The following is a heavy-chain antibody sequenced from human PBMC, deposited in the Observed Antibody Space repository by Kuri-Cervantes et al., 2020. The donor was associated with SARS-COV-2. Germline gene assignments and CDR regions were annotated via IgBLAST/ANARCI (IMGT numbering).Heavy chain of an antibody. J-gene: IGHJ4*02. CDR3: VRDGDHWNFDY. V-gene: IGHV3-13*01. CDR1: GFTFRSYD. Sequence: GGSLRLSCAASGFTFRSYDTHWVRQVTGKGLEWVSGIGTADDTYYPDSVKGRFTISRDNAKNSLYLQMNSLRAGDTAVYYCVRDGDHWNFDYWGQGTLVTVSS. CDR2: IGTADDT. D-gene: IGHD1-1*01.